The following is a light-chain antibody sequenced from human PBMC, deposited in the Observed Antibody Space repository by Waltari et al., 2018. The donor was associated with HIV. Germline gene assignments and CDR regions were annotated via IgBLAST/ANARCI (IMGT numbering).Light chain of an antibody. CDR2: EAS. Sequence: DIQMTQSPSSLSVSVGDRITITCRASQSISNYLNWYQQKPGRAPNLLIYEASSLQSGVPPRFSGSGSGTDFTLTISSLQPEDFATYYCQQSYTKPPTFGQGTNLEIK. J-gene: IGKJ2*01. CDR3: QQSYTKPPT. V-gene: IGKV1-39*01. CDR1: QSISNY.